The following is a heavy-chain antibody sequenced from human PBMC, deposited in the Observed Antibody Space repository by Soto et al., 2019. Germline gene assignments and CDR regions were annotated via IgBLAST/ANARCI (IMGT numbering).Heavy chain of an antibody. V-gene: IGHV3-33*01. Sequence: GGSLRLSCAASGFTFSSYGMHWVRQAPGKGLEWVAVIWYDGSNKYYADSVKGRFTISRDNSKNTLYLQMNSLRAEDTAVYYYARGCSGGSCYADFIDYWGQGTLVTVSS. J-gene: IGHJ4*02. CDR1: GFTFSSYG. D-gene: IGHD2-15*01. CDR2: IWYDGSNK. CDR3: ARGCSGGSCYADFIDY.